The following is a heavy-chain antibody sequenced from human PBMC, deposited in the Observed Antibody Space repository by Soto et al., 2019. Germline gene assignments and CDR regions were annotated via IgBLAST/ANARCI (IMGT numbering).Heavy chain of an antibody. D-gene: IGHD6-13*01. J-gene: IGHJ5*02. CDR1: GGTFSSYA. CDR2: IIPIFGTA. V-gene: IGHV1-69*13. CDR3: AKQLVRTGSDWFDP. Sequence: ASVKVSCKASGGTFSSYAISWVRQAPGQGLEWMGGIIPIFGTANYAQKFQGRVTITADESTSTAYMELSSLRSEDTAVYYCAKQLVRTGSDWFDPWGQGTLVTVSS.